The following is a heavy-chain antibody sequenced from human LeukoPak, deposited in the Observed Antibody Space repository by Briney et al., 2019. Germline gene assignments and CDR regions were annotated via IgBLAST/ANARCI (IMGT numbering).Heavy chain of an antibody. CDR3: AKRVAVAGYYFDY. V-gene: IGHV3-23*01. CDR2: ISGSGADT. D-gene: IGHD6-19*01. J-gene: IGHJ4*02. Sequence: GESLRLSCAASGFTFSNYAMTWVRQAPGKGLEWVSTISGSGADTYYADSVKGRFTISRDNSKNTLYVQMSSLRAEDTAVYYCAKRVAVAGYYFDYWGQGTLVTVSS. CDR1: GFTFSNYA.